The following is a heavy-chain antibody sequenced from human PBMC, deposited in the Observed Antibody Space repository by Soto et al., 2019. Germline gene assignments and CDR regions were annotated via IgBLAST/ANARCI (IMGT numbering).Heavy chain of an antibody. Sequence: QVQLVESGGGVVQPGRSLRLSCAASGFTFSSYGMHWVRQAPGKGLEWVAVISYDGSNKYYADSVKGRFTISRDNSKNTLYLQMNSLRAEDTAVYYCAKDVDCLLLFEYSSSWGVDYWGQGTLVTVSS. J-gene: IGHJ4*02. V-gene: IGHV3-30*18. D-gene: IGHD6-6*01. CDR1: GFTFSSYG. CDR3: AKDVDCLLLFEYSSSWGVDY. CDR2: ISYDGSNK.